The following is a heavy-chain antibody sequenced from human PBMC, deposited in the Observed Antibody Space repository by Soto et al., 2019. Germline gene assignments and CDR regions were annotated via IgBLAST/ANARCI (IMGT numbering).Heavy chain of an antibody. Sequence: QVQLVQSGAEVKKPGSSVTVSCKASGGTFGNSAISWVRQAPGQGLEWMGGIIPIFSTPDYAQKFQGRVTITADESTTTAYMEGTSLKSEDTAVYYCARDKDRQQLGGNYYYGIDVWGQGTTVTVSS. D-gene: IGHD2-15*01. CDR3: ARDKDRQQLGGNYYYGIDV. J-gene: IGHJ6*02. V-gene: IGHV1-69*12. CDR1: GGTFGNSA. CDR2: IIPIFSTP.